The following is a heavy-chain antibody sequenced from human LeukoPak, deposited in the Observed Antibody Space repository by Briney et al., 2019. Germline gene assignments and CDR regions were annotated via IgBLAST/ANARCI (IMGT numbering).Heavy chain of an antibody. CDR1: GYTFTGYQ. V-gene: IGHV1-2*02. J-gene: IGHJ4*02. CDR3: ARAPDWSYHFDY. D-gene: IGHD3-9*01. Sequence: ASVKVSCKASGYTFTGYQMHWVRQAPGQGLEWVGWINPNSGGTNYAQKFQGRVTMIRDTSINTAYMELSGLSSDDTAVYYCARAPDWSYHFDYWGQGTLVTVSS. CDR2: INPNSGGT.